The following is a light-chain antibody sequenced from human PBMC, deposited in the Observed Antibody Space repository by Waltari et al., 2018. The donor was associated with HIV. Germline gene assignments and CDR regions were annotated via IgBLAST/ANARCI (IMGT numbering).Light chain of an antibody. V-gene: IGLV2-14*01. Sequence: QSALTQPASVSGSPGQSITISCTGTSRAVGGYNYVSWYQQHPGKAPKLMIYDVSNRPSGVSNRFSGSKSGNTASLTISGLQAEDEADYYCSSYTSSSTLAWVFGGGTKLTVL. J-gene: IGLJ3*02. CDR1: SRAVGGYNY. CDR2: DVS. CDR3: SSYTSSSTLAWV.